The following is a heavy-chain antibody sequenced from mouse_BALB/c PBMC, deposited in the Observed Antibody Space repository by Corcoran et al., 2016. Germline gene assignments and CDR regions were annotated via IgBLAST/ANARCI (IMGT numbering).Heavy chain of an antibody. CDR3: VSSTGTIAY. J-gene: IGHJ3*01. CDR1: GFNIKDTY. V-gene: IGHV14-3*02. CDR2: IDPANGNT. Sequence: EVQLQQSGAELVKPGASVKLSCTASGFNIKDTYMHWVKQRPEQGLEWIGRIDPANGNTKYDPKFQGKATITADTSSNTAYLQLSSLTSEDTAVYYCVSSTGTIAYGVQGTLVTVSA. D-gene: IGHD4-1*02.